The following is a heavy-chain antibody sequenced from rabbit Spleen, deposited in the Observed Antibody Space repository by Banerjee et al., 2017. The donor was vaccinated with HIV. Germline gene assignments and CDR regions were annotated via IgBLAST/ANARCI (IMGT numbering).Heavy chain of an antibody. CDR1: GFSFSDRDV. J-gene: IGHJ3*01. D-gene: IGHD2-1*01. CDR3: ARARDTYDDIGDYARLDL. Sequence: QEQLEESGGGLVKPEGSLTLTCKASGFSFSDRDVMCWVRQAPGKGLEWIGYIVPIFGVTYYANWVNGRFTISSDNAQNTVDLQMNSLTAADTATYFCARARDTYDDIGDYARLDLWGQGTLVTVS. V-gene: IGHV1S45*01. CDR2: IVPIFGVT.